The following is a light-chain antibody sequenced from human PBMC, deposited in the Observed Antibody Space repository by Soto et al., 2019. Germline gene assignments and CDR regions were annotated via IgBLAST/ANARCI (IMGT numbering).Light chain of an antibody. V-gene: IGKV3-11*01. CDR1: QSVSSY. CDR2: DES. J-gene: IGKJ1*01. CDR3: QQPRSWART. Sequence: QSLARASWRPGVNVTVSGGASQSVSSYLAWYQQKPGQDARLLIYDESNRATGIQARFGSSGSATVSTLLISRPEPEEFALYYCQQPRSWARTFADGTKVDIK.